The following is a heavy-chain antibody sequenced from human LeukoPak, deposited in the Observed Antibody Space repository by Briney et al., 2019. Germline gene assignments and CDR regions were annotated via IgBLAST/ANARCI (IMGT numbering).Heavy chain of an antibody. CDR1: GGSISSSVYY. V-gene: IGHV4-61*08. CDR3: AREVYSSGG. Sequence: PSETLSLTCTVAGGSISSSVYYWGWIRQPPGKGLEWIGYIYYSGSTNYNPSLKSRVTISVDTSKNQFSLKLSSVTAADTAVYYCAREVYSSGGWGQGTLVTVSS. CDR2: IYYSGST. D-gene: IGHD6-25*01. J-gene: IGHJ4*02.